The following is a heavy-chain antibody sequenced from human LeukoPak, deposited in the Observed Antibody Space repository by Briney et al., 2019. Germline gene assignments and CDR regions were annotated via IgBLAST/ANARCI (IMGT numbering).Heavy chain of an antibody. V-gene: IGHV3-48*01. CDR3: ASRVAGSTKGGY. J-gene: IGHJ4*02. Sequence: GGSLRLSCAASGFTFSSYSMNWVRQAPGKGLGWVSYISSSSSTIYYADSVKGRFTISRDNAKNSLYLQVNSLRAEDTAVYYCASRVAGSTKGGYWGQGTLVTVSS. D-gene: IGHD6-19*01. CDR2: ISSSSSTI. CDR1: GFTFSSYS.